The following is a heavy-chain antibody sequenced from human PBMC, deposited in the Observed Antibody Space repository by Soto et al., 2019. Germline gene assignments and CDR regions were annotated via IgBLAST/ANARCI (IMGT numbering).Heavy chain of an antibody. V-gene: IGHV3-30*18. CDR3: AKAYRTGITMVRGVTPPWFDP. Sequence: GGSLRLSCAASGFTFSSYGMHWVRQAPGKGLEWVAVISYDGSNKYYADSVKGRFTISRDNSKNTLYLQMNSLRAEDTAVCYCAKAYRTGITMVRGVTPPWFDPWGQGTLVTVSS. D-gene: IGHD3-10*01. CDR1: GFTFSSYG. J-gene: IGHJ5*02. CDR2: ISYDGSNK.